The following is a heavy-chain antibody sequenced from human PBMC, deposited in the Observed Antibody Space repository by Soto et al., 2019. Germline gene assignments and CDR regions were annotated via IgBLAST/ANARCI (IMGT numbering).Heavy chain of an antibody. Sequence: PGGSLRLSCAASGFTFSSFAMTWVREAPGRGLEWISGISGSGGTTYDADSVKGRFIISRDNSKNTLYLQMNSLRAEDTAIYYCAKDLVLLRSWGQGTLVTSPQ. CDR2: ISGSGGTT. CDR3: AKDLVLLRS. J-gene: IGHJ5*02. CDR1: GFTFSSFA. D-gene: IGHD1-26*01. V-gene: IGHV3-23*01.